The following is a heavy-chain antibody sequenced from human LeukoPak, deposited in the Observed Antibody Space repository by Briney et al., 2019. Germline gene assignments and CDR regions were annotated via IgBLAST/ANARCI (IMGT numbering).Heavy chain of an antibody. V-gene: IGHV1-2*02. CDR1: GYTFTGYY. J-gene: IGHJ4*02. CDR3: ARDLMVRGVINSFGY. CDR2: INPNSGGT. Sequence: GASVKVSCKASGYTFTGYYMHWVRQAPGQGLEWMGWINPNSGGTNYAQKFQGRVTMTRDTSISTAYMELSRLRSDDTAVYYCARDLMVRGVINSFGYWGQGTLVTVSS. D-gene: IGHD3-10*01.